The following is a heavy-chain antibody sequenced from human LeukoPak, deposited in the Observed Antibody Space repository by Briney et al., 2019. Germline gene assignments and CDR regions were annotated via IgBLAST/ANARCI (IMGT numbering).Heavy chain of an antibody. D-gene: IGHD1-26*01. V-gene: IGHV3-30*02. CDR1: EFIFSNYG. CDR3: AKGRGIVGATNDYYYMDV. CDR2: IRYDGSNI. Sequence: GVSLRLSCAASEFIFSNYGMHWVRQAPGKGLEWVAFIRYDGSNIYYADSVKGRFTISRDNSENTLYLQMNSLRAEDTAVYYCAKGRGIVGATNDYYYMDVWGKGTTVTVSS. J-gene: IGHJ6*03.